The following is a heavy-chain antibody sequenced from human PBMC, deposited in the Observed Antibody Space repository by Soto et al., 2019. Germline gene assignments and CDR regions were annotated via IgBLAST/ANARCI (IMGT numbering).Heavy chain of an antibody. D-gene: IGHD2-15*01. CDR1: SLSITFALH. CDR2: IYHSGTT. CDR3: ARDSVAELGH. Sequence: TLYLTRAVPSLSITFALHWGRIRLTPGKGLEWIGSIYHSGTTYYNPSLKSRVTISVDTSKNQFSLKLRSVTAADTAVYYCARDSVAELGHRGQETVVTVS. J-gene: IGHJ4*02. V-gene: IGHV4-38-2*02.